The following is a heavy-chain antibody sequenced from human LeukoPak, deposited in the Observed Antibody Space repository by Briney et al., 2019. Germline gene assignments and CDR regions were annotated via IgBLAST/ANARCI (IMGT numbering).Heavy chain of an antibody. CDR3: AKAFNYYDSSGSIDY. CDR1: GFTFDDYA. Sequence: GGSLRLSCAASGFTFDDYAMHWVRQAPGKGLEWVSLISGDGGSTYYADSVKGRFTISRDNSKNSLYLQMNGLRTEDTALYYCAKAFNYYDSSGSIDYWGQGTLVTVSS. J-gene: IGHJ4*02. D-gene: IGHD3-22*01. V-gene: IGHV3-43*02. CDR2: ISGDGGST.